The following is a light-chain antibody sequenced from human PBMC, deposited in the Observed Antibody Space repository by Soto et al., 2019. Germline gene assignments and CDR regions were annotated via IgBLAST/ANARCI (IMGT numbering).Light chain of an antibody. CDR3: QQYYNSLYT. J-gene: IGKJ2*01. Sequence: EIVLTQSPGTLSLSPGERATLSCRASQSVSSSYLAWYQQKPGQAPRLLIYGASTRASGSPDRFSGSGSGTDFTRTISRRESEDVAVDYCQQYYNSLYTFGQGTKLEIK. CDR1: QSVSSSY. CDR2: GAS. V-gene: IGKV3-20*01.